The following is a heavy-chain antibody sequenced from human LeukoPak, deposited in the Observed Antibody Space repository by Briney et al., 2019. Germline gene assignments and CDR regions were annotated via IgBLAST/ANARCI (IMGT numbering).Heavy chain of an antibody. V-gene: IGHV1-2*02. Sequence: ASVKVSCKASGYTFTGYYIQWVRQAPGQGLEWMAWIDPKSGDTKYAQNFQGRVTMTRDTSTTTVYMELSRLSSDDTAVYYCAREGSGTGLITYYYGLDVWGQRTTVTVSS. CDR3: AREGSGTGLITYYYGLDV. D-gene: IGHD1-1*01. CDR1: GYTFTGYY. J-gene: IGHJ6*02. CDR2: IDPKSGDT.